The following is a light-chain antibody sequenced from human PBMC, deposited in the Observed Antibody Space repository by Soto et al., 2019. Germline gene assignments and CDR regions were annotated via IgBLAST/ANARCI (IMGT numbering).Light chain of an antibody. J-gene: IGKJ2*01. CDR2: WAS. V-gene: IGKV4-1*01. CDR1: QSVLYSSNNKNY. Sequence: DIVMTQSPDSPAVSLGERATINCKSSQSVLYSSNNKNYLAWYQQRPGQPPKLLIYWASTRESGVPDRFSGSGSGTDFTLTITSLQAEDVAVYYCQQYESTPPTFGQGTKLEIK. CDR3: QQYESTPPT.